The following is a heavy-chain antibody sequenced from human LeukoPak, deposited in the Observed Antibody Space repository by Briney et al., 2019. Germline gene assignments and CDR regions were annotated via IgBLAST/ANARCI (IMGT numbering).Heavy chain of an antibody. J-gene: IGHJ6*02. CDR2: IIPIFGTA. V-gene: IGHV1-69*13. CDR3: ARDGPLYCSSTSCYGMDV. Sequence: SVKVSCKASGGTFSSYAISWVRQAPGQGLEWMGGIIPIFGTANYAQKFQGRVTITADESTSTAYMELSSLRSEDTAVYYCARDGPLYCSSTSCYGMDVWGQGTTVTVSS. D-gene: IGHD2-2*01. CDR1: GGTFSSYA.